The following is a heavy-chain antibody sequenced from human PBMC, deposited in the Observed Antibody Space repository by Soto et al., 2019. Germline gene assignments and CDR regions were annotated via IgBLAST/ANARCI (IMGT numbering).Heavy chain of an antibody. J-gene: IGHJ4*02. D-gene: IGHD3-9*01. CDR3: AKDGLVRDFSPYSFDY. V-gene: IGHV3-9*01. CDR1: GFTFDDYA. Sequence: EVQLVESGGGLVQPGRSLRLSCAASGFTFDDYAMHWVRQAPGKGLEWVSGVSCNSGSIGYADPVKGRFTISRDNAKNSLDMPMNSLRAGDTALYYCAKDGLVRDFSPYSFDYLGQGTLVNVSS. CDR2: VSCNSGSI.